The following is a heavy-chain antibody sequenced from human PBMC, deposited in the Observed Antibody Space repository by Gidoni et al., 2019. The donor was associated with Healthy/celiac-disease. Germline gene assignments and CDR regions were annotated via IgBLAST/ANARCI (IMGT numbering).Heavy chain of an antibody. CDR1: GGSISSGGYS. CDR2: IYHSGST. V-gene: IGHV4-30-2*01. D-gene: IGHD3-16*01. J-gene: IGHJ3*02. Sequence: QLQLQESGSGLVNPSQTLSLTCAVSGGSISSGGYSWSWIRQPPGKGLEWIGYIYHSGSTYYNPSLKSRVTISVDRSKNQFSLKLSSVTAADTAVYYCALLGYVTYAFDIWGQGTMVTVSS. CDR3: ALLGYVTYAFDI.